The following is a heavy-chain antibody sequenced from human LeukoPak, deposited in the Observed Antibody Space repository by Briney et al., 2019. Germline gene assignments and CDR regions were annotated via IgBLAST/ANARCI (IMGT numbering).Heavy chain of an antibody. V-gene: IGHV3-9*01. D-gene: IGHD1-7*01. Sequence: QAGGSLRLSCAASGFTFDDYAMHWVRQAPGKGLEWVSGISWNSGSIGYADSVKGRFTISRDNAKNSLYLQMNSLRSEDTAVYFCGREIGGTTDYWGQGTLVTVSS. J-gene: IGHJ4*02. CDR1: GFTFDDYA. CDR2: ISWNSGSI. CDR3: GREIGGTTDY.